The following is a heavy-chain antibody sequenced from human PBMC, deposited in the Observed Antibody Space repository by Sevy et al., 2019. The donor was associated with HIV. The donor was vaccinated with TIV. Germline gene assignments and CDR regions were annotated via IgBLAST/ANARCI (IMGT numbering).Heavy chain of an antibody. D-gene: IGHD3-22*01. V-gene: IGHV1-24*01. CDR2: FDPEDGET. CDR1: GYTLTQLS. Sequence: ASVKVSCKVSGYTLTQLSMNWVRQAPGKGLEWMGSFDPEDGETIYAQKFQGRVTMTEGRSTDTAYMDLSSLRSEDTAVYYCATTKDYYESSGYPFDYWGQGTLVTVSS. CDR3: ATTKDYYESSGYPFDY. J-gene: IGHJ4*02.